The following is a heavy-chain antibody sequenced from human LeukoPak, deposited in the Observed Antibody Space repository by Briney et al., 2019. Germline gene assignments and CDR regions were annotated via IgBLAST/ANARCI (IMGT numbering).Heavy chain of an antibody. CDR3: ARGDDFHSFYY. J-gene: IGHJ4*02. CDR1: GGSNSSGGYS. V-gene: IGHV4-30-2*01. CDR2: IYHSGST. D-gene: IGHD3/OR15-3a*01. Sequence: SETLSLTCAVSGGSNSSGGYSWSWIRQPPGKGLEWIGYIYHSGSTYYNPSLKSRVTISVDRSNNQFSLKLSSVTAADTAVYYCARGDDFHSFYYWGQGTLVVVSS.